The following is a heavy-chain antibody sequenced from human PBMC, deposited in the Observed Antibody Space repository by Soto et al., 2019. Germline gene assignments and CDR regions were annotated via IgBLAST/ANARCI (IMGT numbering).Heavy chain of an antibody. CDR1: GGSISSGGYY. CDR3: VSEGNWSNKGGYYFDY. J-gene: IGHJ4*02. CDR2: IYYSGST. D-gene: IGHD1-1*01. V-gene: IGHV4-31*03. Sequence: KSSETLSLTCTVSGGSISSGGYYGSWIRQHRGKGLERSGYIYYSGSTYYNPSLKSRVTISVDTTKNEFSLKLSSVTAAETAVYYCVSEGNWSNKGGYYFDYWGQGTLVTVSS.